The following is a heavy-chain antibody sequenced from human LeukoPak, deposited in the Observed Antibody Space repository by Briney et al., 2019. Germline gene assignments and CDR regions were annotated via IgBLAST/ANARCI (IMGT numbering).Heavy chain of an antibody. V-gene: IGHV3-66*01. J-gene: IGHJ6*03. CDR3: ARDGRYCSGGSCYHYYYMDV. CDR1: GFSVSSNY. CDR2: IYSGGST. D-gene: IGHD2-15*01. Sequence: SGGSLRLSCAASGFSVSSNYMSWVRQAPGKGLEWVSVIYSGGSTYYADSVKGRFTISRDNSKNMLYLQMNSLRAEDTAVYYCARDGRYCSGGSCYHYYYMDVWGKGTTVTISS.